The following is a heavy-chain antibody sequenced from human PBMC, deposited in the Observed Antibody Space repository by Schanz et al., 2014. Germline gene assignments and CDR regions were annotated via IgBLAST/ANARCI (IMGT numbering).Heavy chain of an antibody. Sequence: EVQLVESGGGLVKPGGSLRLSCTASGFIFRSYTMNWVRQAPGKGLEWVSSLSSSGLYTFYADLAGGRFTISRDNSKDTLYLQMSGLTPEDTAVYDCARGPIPIQGVPMDFWGQGTLVTVSS. D-gene: IGHD3-10*01. CDR2: LSSSGLYT. CDR1: GFIFRSYT. V-gene: IGHV3-21*01. CDR3: ARGPIPIQGVPMDF. J-gene: IGHJ4*02.